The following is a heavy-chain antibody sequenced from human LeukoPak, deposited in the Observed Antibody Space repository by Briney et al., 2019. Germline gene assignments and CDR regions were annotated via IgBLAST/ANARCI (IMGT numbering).Heavy chain of an antibody. D-gene: IGHD2-21*02. J-gene: IGHJ5*02. CDR1: GGSFSGYY. V-gene: IGHV4-34*01. Sequence: SETLSLTCAVYGGSFSGYYWSWIRQPPGKGLEWIGEINHSGSTNYNPSLKSRVTISVDTSKNQFSLKLSSVTAADTAVYYCARHEGTAYCGGDCSGWFDPWGQGTLVTVSS. CDR2: INHSGST. CDR3: ARHEGTAYCGGDCSGWFDP.